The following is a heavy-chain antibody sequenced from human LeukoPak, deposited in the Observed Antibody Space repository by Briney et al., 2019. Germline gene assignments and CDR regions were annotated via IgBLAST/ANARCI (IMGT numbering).Heavy chain of an antibody. J-gene: IGHJ6*02. D-gene: IGHD5-24*01. Sequence: ASVKVSCKASGYTFTSYAMHWVRQAPGQRLEWMGWINAGNGNTKCSQKFQGRVTITRDTSASTAYMELSSLRSEDTAVYYCARDGYTHYYYYGMDVWGQGTTVTVSS. V-gene: IGHV1-3*01. CDR2: INAGNGNT. CDR3: ARDGYTHYYYYGMDV. CDR1: GYTFTSYA.